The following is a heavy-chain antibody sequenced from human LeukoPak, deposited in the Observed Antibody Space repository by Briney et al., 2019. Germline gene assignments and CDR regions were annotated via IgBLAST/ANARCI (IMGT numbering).Heavy chain of an antibody. V-gene: IGHV4-38-2*02. Sequence: SETLSLTCTVSGYSISSGYYWGWIRPPPGKGLEWIGSIYHSGSTYYNPSLKSRVTISVDTSKNQFSLKLSSVTAADTAVYYCARVQVGSGSYYNLYYYYMDVWGKGTTVTVSS. J-gene: IGHJ6*03. CDR2: IYHSGST. CDR1: GYSISSGYY. CDR3: ARVQVGSGSYYNLYYYYMDV. D-gene: IGHD3-10*01.